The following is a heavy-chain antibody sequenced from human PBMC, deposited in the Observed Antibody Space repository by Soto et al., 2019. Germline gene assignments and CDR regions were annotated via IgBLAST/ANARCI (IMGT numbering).Heavy chain of an antibody. CDR3: ATGVVGAADY. D-gene: IGHD1-26*01. CDR1: GFTVSDHY. Sequence: GGSLRLSCAASGFTVSDHYMDWVRQAPGKGLQWVGRTRNKADSYTTEYAASVKGRFTISRDDSKNSLYLQMNSLKTEDTAVYYCATGVVGAADYWGQGTLVTVSS. J-gene: IGHJ4*02. CDR2: TRNKADSYTT. V-gene: IGHV3-72*01.